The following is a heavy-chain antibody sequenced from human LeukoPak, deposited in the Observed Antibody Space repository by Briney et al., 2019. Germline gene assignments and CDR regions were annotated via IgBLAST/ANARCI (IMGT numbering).Heavy chain of an antibody. CDR3: AKVIFACSSASCSNYYYYGVDV. V-gene: IGHV3-30*18. CDR2: ISFDGSNK. Sequence: GGSLRLSCAASGFIFSHYGMHWVRQAPGKGLEWVAVISFDGSNKYYADSVKGRFTTSSDNSKNTLYLQMNSLRAEDTAVYYCAKVIFACSSASCSNYYYYGVDVWGQGTTVTVSS. CDR1: GFIFSHYG. J-gene: IGHJ6*02. D-gene: IGHD2-2*01.